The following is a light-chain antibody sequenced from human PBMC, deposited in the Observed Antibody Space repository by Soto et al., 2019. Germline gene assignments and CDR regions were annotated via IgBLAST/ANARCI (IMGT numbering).Light chain of an antibody. CDR3: QQYNIWPRT. J-gene: IGKJ1*01. V-gene: IGKV3-15*01. CDR2: GAS. CDR1: QSVSSD. Sequence: EIVMYHSLATLSVTPRERATLSCRASQSVSSDLAWYQQKPGQALRLLIYGASTRATGIPARCSGRGSATEFTLTISSLQSEDSAVYYCQQYNIWPRTFGQGGNVDIK.